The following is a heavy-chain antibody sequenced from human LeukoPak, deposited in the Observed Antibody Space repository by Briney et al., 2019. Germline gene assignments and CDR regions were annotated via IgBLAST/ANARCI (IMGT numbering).Heavy chain of an antibody. CDR1: GGSISSYY. D-gene: IGHD3-16*02. CDR2: INHSGST. V-gene: IGHV4-34*01. CDR3: ARSLVWGSYRYIAYYFDY. J-gene: IGHJ4*02. Sequence: PSETLSLTCTVSGGSISSYYWSWIRQPPGKGLEWIGEINHSGSTNYNPSLKSRVTISVDTSKNQFSLKLSSVTAADTAVYYCARSLVWGSYRYIAYYFDYWGQGTLVTVSS.